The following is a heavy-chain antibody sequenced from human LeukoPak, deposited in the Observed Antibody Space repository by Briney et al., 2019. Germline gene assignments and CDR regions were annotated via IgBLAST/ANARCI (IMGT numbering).Heavy chain of an antibody. V-gene: IGHV3-23*01. Sequence: GGSLRLSCAASGFTFSNFAMSWVRQAPGKGLEWVSALCLNNLSTYYADSVKGRFTISRDNSKYTLYLQMNSLKAADTAVYYCAKEYIEVAGLDSWGQGTLVTVSS. CDR1: GFTFSNFA. CDR3: AKEYIEVAGLDS. D-gene: IGHD6-19*01. CDR2: LCLNNLST. J-gene: IGHJ4*02.